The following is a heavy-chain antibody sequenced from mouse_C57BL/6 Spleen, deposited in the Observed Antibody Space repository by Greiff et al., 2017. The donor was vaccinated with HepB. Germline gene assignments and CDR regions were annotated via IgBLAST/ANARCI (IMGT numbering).Heavy chain of an antibody. J-gene: IGHJ3*01. D-gene: IGHD2-4*01. CDR1: GYTFTSYW. Sequence: VQLQQPGTELVKPGASVKLSCKASGYTFTSYWMHWVKQRPGQGLEWIGNINPSNGGTNYNEKFKSKATLTVDKSSSTAYMQLSSLTSEDSAVYYCAREVYDYGAWFAYWGQGTLVTVSA. CDR3: AREVYDYGAWFAY. V-gene: IGHV1-53*01. CDR2: INPSNGGT.